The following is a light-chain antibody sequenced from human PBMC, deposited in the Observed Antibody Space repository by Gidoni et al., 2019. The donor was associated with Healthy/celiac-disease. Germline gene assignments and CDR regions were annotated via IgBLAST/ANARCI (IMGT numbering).Light chain of an antibody. CDR1: QSLLHSNGYNY. CDR2: LGS. J-gene: IGKJ3*01. CDR3: MQALQTPPFT. Sequence: DIVMTKSQLSLPVTPGEPASISCRSSQSLLHSNGYNYLDWYLQKPGQSPQLLIYLGSNRASGVPDRFSGSGSGTDFTLKISRVEAEDVGVYYCMQALQTPPFTFGPGTKVDIK. V-gene: IGKV2-28*01.